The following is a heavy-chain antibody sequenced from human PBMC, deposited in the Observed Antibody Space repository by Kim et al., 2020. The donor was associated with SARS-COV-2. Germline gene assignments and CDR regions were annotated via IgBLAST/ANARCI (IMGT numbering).Heavy chain of an antibody. CDR2: INVGNGTT. CDR1: GYTFTNYA. V-gene: IGHV1-3*01. D-gene: IGHD1-26*01. J-gene: IGHJ6*02. Sequence: ASVKVSCKASGYTFTNYAIHWVRQAPGQGLEWMGGINVGNGTTNSEENLAGRISITTDTSAGVAYMEVRSLRSEDTSIYYCAREGDIDVSNTFASGMDVWGPGPAV. CDR3: AREGDIDVSNTFASGMDV.